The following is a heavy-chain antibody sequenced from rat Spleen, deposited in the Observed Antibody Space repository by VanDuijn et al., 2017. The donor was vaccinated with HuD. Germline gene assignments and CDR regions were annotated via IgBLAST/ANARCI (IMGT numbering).Heavy chain of an antibody. V-gene: IGHV5-7*01. CDR2: ITYDGSGT. CDR3: ARRADYYDGTYFYDY. Sequence: EVQLVESGGGLVQPGRSLKLSCAASGFTFSDYNMAWVRQAPKKGLEWVATITYDGSGTYYRDSVKGRFTISRDNAKSTLYLQMNSLRSEDTATYYCARRADYYDGTYFYDYWGQGVMVTVSS. D-gene: IGHD1-12*02. J-gene: IGHJ2*01. CDR1: GFTFSDYN.